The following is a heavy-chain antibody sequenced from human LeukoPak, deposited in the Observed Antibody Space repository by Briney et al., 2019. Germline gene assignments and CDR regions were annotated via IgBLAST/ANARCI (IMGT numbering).Heavy chain of an antibody. CDR3: ARDSSGWSVDY. CDR2: INPSDGGT. J-gene: IGHJ4*02. CDR1: GYTFTNYY. D-gene: IGHD6-19*01. Sequence: ASVKVSCKASGYTFTNYYMHWMRQAPGQGLEWMAIINPSDGGTHYAQQFQGRVTMTRDTSSSTVYLELNSLRSEDTAVYYCARDSSGWSVDYWGQGTLVTVSS. V-gene: IGHV1-46*01.